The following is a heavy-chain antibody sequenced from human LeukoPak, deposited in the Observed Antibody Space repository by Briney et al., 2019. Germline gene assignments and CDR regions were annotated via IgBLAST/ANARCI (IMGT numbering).Heavy chain of an antibody. Sequence: SETLSLTCAVYGGSFSGYYWSWIRQPPGKGLEWIGEINHSGSTNYNSSLKSRVTISVDTSKNQFSLKLSSVTAADTAVYYCARETTSSWYDLYYYYGMDVWGQGTTVTVSS. V-gene: IGHV4-34*01. CDR3: ARETTSSWYDLYYYYGMDV. J-gene: IGHJ6*02. D-gene: IGHD6-13*01. CDR1: GGSFSGYY. CDR2: INHSGST.